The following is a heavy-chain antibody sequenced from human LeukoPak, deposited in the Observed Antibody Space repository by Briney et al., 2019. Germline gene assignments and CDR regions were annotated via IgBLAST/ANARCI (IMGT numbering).Heavy chain of an antibody. CDR2: IKRKTDGGTT. CDR1: GFTFSNAW. J-gene: IGHJ6*02. Sequence: GGSLRLSCAASGFTFSNAWMNWVRQAPGKGLEWVGRIKRKTDGGTTDYAAPVKGRFTISRDDSKNTLYLQMNSLKTEDTAVYYCTTDGTTVVTQDYYYYGMDVWGQGTTVAVSS. V-gene: IGHV3-15*07. D-gene: IGHD4-23*01. CDR3: TTDGTTVVTQDYYYYGMDV.